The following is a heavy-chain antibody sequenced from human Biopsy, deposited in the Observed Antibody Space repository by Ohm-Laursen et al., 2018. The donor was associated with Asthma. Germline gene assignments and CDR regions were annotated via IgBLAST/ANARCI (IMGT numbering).Heavy chain of an antibody. CDR3: AREGGADYYYYGMDV. CDR1: GDSFSNYA. J-gene: IGHJ6*02. CDR2: LIPVLGTP. D-gene: IGHD3-16*01. Sequence: SVKVSCKASGDSFSNYAISWVRQAPGQGLEWMGGLIPVLGTPDHAQMFEGRVTITADESTSTAYMELSSLSSEDTAVYYCAREGGADYYYYGMDVWGQGTTVTVSS. V-gene: IGHV1-69*13.